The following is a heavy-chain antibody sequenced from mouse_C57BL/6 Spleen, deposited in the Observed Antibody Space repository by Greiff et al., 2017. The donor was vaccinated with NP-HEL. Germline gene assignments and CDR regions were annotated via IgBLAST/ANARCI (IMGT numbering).Heavy chain of an antibody. Sequence: VKLQQSGPGLVQPSQSLSITCTVSGFSLTSYGVHWVRQSPGKGLEWLGVIWSGGSTDYNAAFISRLSISKDNSKSQVFFKMNSLQADDTAIYYCARKGELGGSYWYFDVWGTGTTVTVSS. J-gene: IGHJ1*03. V-gene: IGHV2-2*01. D-gene: IGHD4-1*01. CDR3: ARKGELGGSYWYFDV. CDR2: IWSGGST. CDR1: GFSLTSYG.